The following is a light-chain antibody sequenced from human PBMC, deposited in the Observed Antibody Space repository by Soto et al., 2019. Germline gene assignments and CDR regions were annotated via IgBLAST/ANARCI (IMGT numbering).Light chain of an antibody. CDR1: QSVSSSF. J-gene: IGKJ4*01. CDR3: HQYDTSPLT. V-gene: IGKV3-20*01. Sequence: EIVLTQSPGTLSLSPGERATLSCRASQSVSSSFLAWYQQRPGQAPRLLIHGVSSRATGIPDRFSGSGSGTDFTLTINRLEPEDFAVYYCHQYDTSPLTFGGGTKVEIK. CDR2: GVS.